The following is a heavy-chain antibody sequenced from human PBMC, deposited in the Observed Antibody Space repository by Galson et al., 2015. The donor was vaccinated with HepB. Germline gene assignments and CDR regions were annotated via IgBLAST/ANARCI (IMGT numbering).Heavy chain of an antibody. J-gene: IGHJ4*02. CDR3: ARETPDTYYFDY. D-gene: IGHD2-15*01. CDR1: GYTLTNYH. Sequence: SVKVSCKASGYTLTNYHFHWVRQAPGQGPEWMGNIFAGGGGKRSAERFQGRVTLTRDSSTSTIYMEVNSRTSDDTAVYYCARETPDTYYFDYWGQGTLVTVSS. V-gene: IGHV1-46*01. CDR2: IFAGGGGK.